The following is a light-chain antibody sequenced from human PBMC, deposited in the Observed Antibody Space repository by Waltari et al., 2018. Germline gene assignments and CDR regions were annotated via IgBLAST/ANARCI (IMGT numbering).Light chain of an antibody. CDR3: GAWDSSLSVYM. V-gene: IGLV1-51*01. Sequence: QSPLTQPPSVSAAPGQRVTITCSGPSSNLEDNYVSWYQQLPLPAPTLLIYDNHKRPSWIPERFSGSKSGTSATLGITGLQTGDEAEYYCGAWDSSLSVYMFGGGTKVTVL. CDR2: DNH. CDR1: SSNLEDNY. J-gene: IGLJ3*02.